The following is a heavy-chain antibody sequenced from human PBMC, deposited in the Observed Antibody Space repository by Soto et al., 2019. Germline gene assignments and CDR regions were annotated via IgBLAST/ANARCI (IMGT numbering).Heavy chain of an antibody. CDR1: GYTFTDYF. Sequence: GASVKVSCKASGYTFTDYFIHWVRQAPGQGLEWVGWINPKSGGTNYAVKFQGKVTMSRDASISTAYLELSRLTSDDTAVYYCGRDGSGYYHSLDVWGHGTTVTVSS. D-gene: IGHD6-19*01. CDR2: INPKSGGT. J-gene: IGHJ6*02. CDR3: GRDGSGYYHSLDV. V-gene: IGHV1-2*02.